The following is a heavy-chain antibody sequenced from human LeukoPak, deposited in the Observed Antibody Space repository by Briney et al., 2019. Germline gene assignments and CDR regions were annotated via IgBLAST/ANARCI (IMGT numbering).Heavy chain of an antibody. CDR1: GFTFSTHW. J-gene: IGHJ4*02. CDR3: ARGEYYYDSSGPGYFDY. CDR2: IKGDGTST. Sequence: GGSLRLSCTVSGFTFSTHWMRWVRQAPGKGLVWVSHIKGDGTSTNYADSVKGRFTISRDNAKNTLYLQMNSLRAEDTAVYYCARGEYYYDSSGPGYFDYWGQGTLVTVSS. V-gene: IGHV3-74*01. D-gene: IGHD3-22*01.